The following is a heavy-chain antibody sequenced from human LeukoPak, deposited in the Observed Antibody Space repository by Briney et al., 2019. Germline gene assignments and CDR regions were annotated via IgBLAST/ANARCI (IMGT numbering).Heavy chain of an antibody. V-gene: IGHV4-38-2*02. J-gene: IGHJ4*02. D-gene: IGHD3-10*01. Sequence: PSETLSLTCTVSGGSISSYYWSWIRQPPGKGLEWIGSIYHSGSTYYNPSLKSRVTISVDTSKNQFSLKLSSVTAADTAVYYCARDPMVRGVLGYWGQGTLVTVSS. CDR1: GGSISSYY. CDR3: ARDPMVRGVLGY. CDR2: IYHSGST.